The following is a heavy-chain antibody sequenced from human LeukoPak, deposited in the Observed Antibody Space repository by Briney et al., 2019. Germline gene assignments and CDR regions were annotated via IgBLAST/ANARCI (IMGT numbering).Heavy chain of an antibody. CDR1: GFTFSSYS. D-gene: IGHD6-19*01. V-gene: IGHV3-21*01. CDR2: ISSSSSYI. Sequence: GGSLRLSCAASGFTFSSYSMNWVRQAPGKGLEWVSSISSSSSYIYYADSVKGRFTISTANAQTSLYLHTNSATAADMAVYSCARGGIAVGFNWLDPWGQGTLVTVSS. CDR3: ARGGIAVGFNWLDP. J-gene: IGHJ5*02.